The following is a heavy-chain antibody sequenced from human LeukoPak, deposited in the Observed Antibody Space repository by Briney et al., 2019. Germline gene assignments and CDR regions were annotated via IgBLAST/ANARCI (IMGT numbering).Heavy chain of an antibody. CDR3: ARGRYYDILTGYEYYYYYYMDV. CDR2: IYYSGST. CDR1: GGSISSYY. V-gene: IGHV4-59*01. D-gene: IGHD3-9*01. J-gene: IGHJ6*03. Sequence: PSETLSLTCTVSGGSISSYYWSWIRQPPGKGLEWIGYIYYSGSTNYNPSLKSRVTISVDTSKNQFSLKLSSVTAADTAVYYCARGRYYDILTGYEYYYYYYMDVWGKGTTVTISS.